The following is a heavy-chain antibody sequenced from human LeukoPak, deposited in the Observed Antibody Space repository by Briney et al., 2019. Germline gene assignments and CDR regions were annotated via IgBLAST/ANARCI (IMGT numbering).Heavy chain of an antibody. CDR2: ISHSGIT. Sequence: SETLSLTCTVSGGSVTSHYWSWIRQPPGKGLEWIGYISHSGITSYDPSLKRRVTISEDTSKNQISLDFYSVTAADTAVYYCARVRLITIFGVVIIGGLDYWGQGSLVTVSS. V-gene: IGHV4-59*02. CDR3: ARVRLITIFGVVIIGGLDY. J-gene: IGHJ4*02. CDR1: GGSVTSHY. D-gene: IGHD3-3*01.